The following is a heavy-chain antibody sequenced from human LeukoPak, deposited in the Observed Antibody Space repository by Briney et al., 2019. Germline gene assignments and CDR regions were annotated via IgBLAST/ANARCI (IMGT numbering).Heavy chain of an antibody. CDR1: GFSFSDYT. Sequence: GGSLRLSCTSSGFSFSDYTVNWVRQAPGKGLEWVANVKQDGSEKYYVDSVKGRFTISRDNAKNSLYLQMNSLRAEDTAVYYCAKGGGHWGQGTLVTVSS. D-gene: IGHD3-10*01. CDR2: VKQDGSEK. CDR3: AKGGGH. V-gene: IGHV3-7*01. J-gene: IGHJ4*02.